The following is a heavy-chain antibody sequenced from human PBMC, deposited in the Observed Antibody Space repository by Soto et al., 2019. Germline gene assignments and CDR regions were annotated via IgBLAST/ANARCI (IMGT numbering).Heavy chain of an antibody. D-gene: IGHD5-18*01. CDR3: AMKRRRGYSYGIYYYYGMDV. CDR1: GYTFTSYD. V-gene: IGHV1-8*01. Sequence: QVQLVQSGAEVKKPGASVKVSCKASGYTFTSYDINWVRQATGQGLEWMGWMNPNSGNTGYAQKFQGRVTMTRNTSISTAYMELSSLRSEDPAVYYCAMKRRRGYSYGIYYYYGMDVWGQGTTVTVSS. J-gene: IGHJ6*02. CDR2: MNPNSGNT.